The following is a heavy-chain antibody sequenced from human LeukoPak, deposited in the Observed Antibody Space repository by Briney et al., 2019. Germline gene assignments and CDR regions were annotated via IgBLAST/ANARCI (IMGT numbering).Heavy chain of an antibody. CDR2: IYSTGSS. Sequence: PSETLSLTCTVSGGSMSRYYWSWIRQAAGEAPEWIGRIYSTGSSDYNPSLQSRVTMSVDTSKNQFSLNVSTVTAADTAIYYCARDRWFDTWGQGTLVTVSS. CDR1: GGSMSRYY. J-gene: IGHJ5*02. V-gene: IGHV4-4*07. CDR3: ARDRWFDT.